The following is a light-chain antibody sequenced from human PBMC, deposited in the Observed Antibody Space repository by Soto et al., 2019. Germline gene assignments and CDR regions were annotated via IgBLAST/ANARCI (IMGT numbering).Light chain of an antibody. Sequence: EIVLTQSPGTLSLSPGETATLSCRASQSINNYFLAWHQQRPGQAPRLLIFRASQRASGIPDRFRGSGSGTDFTLTITRLEPEDFAVYYCQQYTNATRTFGQGTKVGIK. CDR3: QQYTNATRT. CDR1: QSINNYF. V-gene: IGKV3-20*01. CDR2: RAS. J-gene: IGKJ1*01.